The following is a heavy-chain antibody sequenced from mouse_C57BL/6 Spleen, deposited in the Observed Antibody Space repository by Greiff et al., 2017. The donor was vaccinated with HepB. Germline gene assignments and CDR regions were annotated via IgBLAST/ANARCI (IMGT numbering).Heavy chain of an antibody. V-gene: IGHV5-16*01. CDR1: GFTFSDYY. Sequence: EVMLVESEGGLVQPGSSMKLSCTASGFTFSDYYMAWVRQVPEKGLEWVANINYDGSSTYYLDSLKSRFIISRDNAKNILYLQMSSLKSEDTATYYCARVLTAVYAMDYWGQGTSVTVSS. J-gene: IGHJ4*01. D-gene: IGHD4-1*01. CDR3: ARVLTAVYAMDY. CDR2: INYDGSST.